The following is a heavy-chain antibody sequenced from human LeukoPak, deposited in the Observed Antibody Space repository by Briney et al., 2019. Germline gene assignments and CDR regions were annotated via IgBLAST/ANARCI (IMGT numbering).Heavy chain of an antibody. D-gene: IGHD3-3*01. CDR2: NNHSGST. Sequence: SETLSLTCAVYGGSFSDYYWSWIRQPPAKGLECIGENNHSGSTNYNPSLKSRVTISVDTSKNQFSLKLSSVTAADTALYYCAREEISDDFWSDYPPVGYMDVWGKGTPVTVSS. CDR1: GGSFSDYY. CDR3: AREEISDDFWSDYPPVGYMDV. J-gene: IGHJ6*03. V-gene: IGHV4-34*01.